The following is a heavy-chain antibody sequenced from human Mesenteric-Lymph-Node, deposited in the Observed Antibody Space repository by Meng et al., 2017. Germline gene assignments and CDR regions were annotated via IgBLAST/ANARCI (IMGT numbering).Heavy chain of an antibody. J-gene: IGHJ4*02. CDR2: INPVGGNT. Sequence: GESLKISCAASGFTFSSHYMHWVRQAPGEGLLWVSRINPVGGNTNYADSVKGRFTISRDNAKNTLYLQMNSLRAEDTAVYYCAKSSGGATLYYFDYWGQGTLVTVSS. D-gene: IGHD1-26*01. V-gene: IGHV3-74*01. CDR3: AKSSGGATLYYFDY. CDR1: GFTFSSHY.